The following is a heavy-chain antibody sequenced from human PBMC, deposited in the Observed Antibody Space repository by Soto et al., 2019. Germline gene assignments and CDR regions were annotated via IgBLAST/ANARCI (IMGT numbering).Heavy chain of an antibody. CDR2: INHSGST. CDR1: GGSFSGYY. J-gene: IGHJ6*03. CDR3: ARFEGCTNGVCEGAYYYYMDV. V-gene: IGHV4-34*01. Sequence: SETLSLTCAVYGGSFSGYYWSWIRQPPGKGLEWIGEINHSGSTNYNPSLKSRVTISVDTSKNQFSLKLSSVTAADTAVYYCARFEGCTNGVCEGAYYYYMDVWGKGTTVT. D-gene: IGHD2-8*01.